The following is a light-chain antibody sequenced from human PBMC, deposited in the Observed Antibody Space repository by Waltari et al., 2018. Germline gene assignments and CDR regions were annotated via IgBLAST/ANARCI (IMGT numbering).Light chain of an antibody. Sequence: DIQMTQSPSSLSASVGDRVTITCQASQDISNYLNWYQQKPGKAPKLLIYDASNLETGVPSRFSGSGSGTDFTLTISSLEPEDFATYYCQQTYGSPPTFGPGTKVDI. CDR2: DAS. J-gene: IGKJ3*01. CDR3: QQTYGSPPT. CDR1: QDISNY. V-gene: IGKV1-33*01.